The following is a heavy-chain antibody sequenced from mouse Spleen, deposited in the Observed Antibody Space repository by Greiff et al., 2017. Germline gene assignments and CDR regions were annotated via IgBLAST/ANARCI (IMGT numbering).Heavy chain of an antibody. CDR1: GYTFTDYN. V-gene: IGHV1-18*01. Sequence: VQLKQSGPELVKPGASVKIPCKASGYTFTDYNMDWVKQSHGKSLEWIGDINPNNGGTIYNQKFKGKATLTVDKSSSTAYMELRSLTSEDTAVYYCAREEGPYWYFDVWGTGTTVTVSS. J-gene: IGHJ1*03. CDR3: AREEGPYWYFDV. CDR2: INPNNGGT.